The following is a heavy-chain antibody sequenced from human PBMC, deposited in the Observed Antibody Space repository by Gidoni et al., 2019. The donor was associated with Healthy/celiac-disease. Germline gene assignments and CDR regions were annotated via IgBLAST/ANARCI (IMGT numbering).Heavy chain of an antibody. CDR1: GYTFTSYA. D-gene: IGHD3-10*01. CDR3: ARDSSITMVRGADFDY. Sequence: QVQLVQSGAEVKKPGASVKVYCKASGYTFTSYAMHWVRQAPVQRLEWMGWINAGNGNTKYSQQFQGRVTITRDTSASTAYMELSSLRSEDTAVYYCARDSSITMVRGADFDYWGQGTLVTVSS. CDR2: INAGNGNT. V-gene: IGHV1-3*01. J-gene: IGHJ4*02.